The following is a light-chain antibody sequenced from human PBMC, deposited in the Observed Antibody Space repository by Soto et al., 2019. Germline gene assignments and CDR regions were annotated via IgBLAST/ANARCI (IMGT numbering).Light chain of an antibody. Sequence: MPLSPGTLSLSPGERAPLSCRASQSVSSSYLAWYQQKPGQAPRLLIYGASSRATGIPDRFSGSGSGTDFTLTISRLEPEDFAVYYCQQYGSSPRTFGQGTKVDIK. J-gene: IGKJ1*01. V-gene: IGKV3-20*01. CDR1: QSVSSSY. CDR2: GAS. CDR3: QQYGSSPRT.